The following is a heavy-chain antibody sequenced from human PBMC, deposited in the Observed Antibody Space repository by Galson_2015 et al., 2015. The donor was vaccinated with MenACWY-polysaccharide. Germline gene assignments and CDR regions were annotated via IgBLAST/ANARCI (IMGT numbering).Heavy chain of an antibody. D-gene: IGHD3-22*01. CDR1: GYTFISYD. V-gene: IGHV1-8*01. Sequence: SVKVSCKASGYTFISYDFNWVRQATGQGLEWMGWMNPNSGNTGYAQKFQGRVTMTRNTSISTAYMELSSLRSEDTAVYYCARVGYYDSSGYSLNAFDIGGQGTMVTVSS. CDR2: MNPNSGNT. J-gene: IGHJ3*02. CDR3: ARVGYYDSSGYSLNAFDI.